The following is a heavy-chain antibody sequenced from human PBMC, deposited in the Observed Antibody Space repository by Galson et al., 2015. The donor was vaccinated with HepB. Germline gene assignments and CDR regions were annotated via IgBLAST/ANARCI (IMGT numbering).Heavy chain of an antibody. CDR3: VRDGHCDSGVCGGMDV. CDR1: GNTIVNYG. V-gene: IGHV3-33*01. CDR2: IWPDGGKT. J-gene: IGHJ6*02. Sequence: SLRLSCAASGNTIVNYGMHWVRQAPGKGLEWVSVIWPDGGKTFYADSVKGRFTISRDNSKYTLYLQMNSLRAEDTAVYYCVRDGHCDSGVCGGMDVWGQGTTVTV. D-gene: IGHD2-21*01.